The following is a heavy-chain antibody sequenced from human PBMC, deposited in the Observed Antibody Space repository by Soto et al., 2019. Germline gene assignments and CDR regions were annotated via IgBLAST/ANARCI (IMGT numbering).Heavy chain of an antibody. J-gene: IGHJ4*02. CDR2: ISAYNGNT. CDR1: GYTFTSYG. D-gene: IGHD6-13*01. Sequence: ASVKVSCKASGYTFTSYGISWVRQAPGQGLEWMGWISAYNGNTNYAQKLQGRVTMTTDTSTSTAYMEARSLRSDDTAVYYCALLIRIAGDGWDYYFDYWGQGTLVTVSS. V-gene: IGHV1-18*01. CDR3: ALLIRIAGDGWDYYFDY.